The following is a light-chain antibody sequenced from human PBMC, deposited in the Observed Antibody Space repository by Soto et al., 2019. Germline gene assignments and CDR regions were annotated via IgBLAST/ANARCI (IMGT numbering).Light chain of an antibody. V-gene: IGKV1-33*01. CDR1: QDISNY. CDR3: QQYDDLPIT. CDR2: DAS. J-gene: IGKJ5*01. Sequence: DIQMTQSPSSLSVSVGDRVTITCQASQDISNYLNWYQQKPGKAPKLLIYDASNLETGVPSRFSGSGSGTDFTFTINSLQPEDIATYYCQQYDDLPITFGQGTRLEIK.